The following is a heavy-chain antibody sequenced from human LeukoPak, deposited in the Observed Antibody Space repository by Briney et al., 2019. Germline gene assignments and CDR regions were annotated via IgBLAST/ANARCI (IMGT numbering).Heavy chain of an antibody. D-gene: IGHD5-24*01. Sequence: GGPLRLSCAASGFTVSSNYMSWVRQAPGTGLERVANINKDGSETYYVDSVKGRFTISGDNAKKSLYLQMNSLRDDDTAVYYCTRDKGWQQFDSWGQGTQVTVSS. CDR1: GFTVSSNY. J-gene: IGHJ4*02. V-gene: IGHV3-7*01. CDR2: INKDGSET. CDR3: TRDKGWQQFDS.